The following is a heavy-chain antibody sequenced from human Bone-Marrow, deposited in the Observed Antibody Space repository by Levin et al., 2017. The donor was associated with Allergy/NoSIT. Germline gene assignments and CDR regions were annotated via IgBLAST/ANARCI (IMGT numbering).Heavy chain of an antibody. CDR3: ARDPVIAVAGTGYYYGMDV. V-gene: IGHV3-30-3*01. Sequence: PGGSLRLSCAASGFTFSSYAMHWVRQAPGKGLEWVAVISYDGSNKYYADSVKGRFTISRDNSKNTLYLQMNSLRAEDTAVYYCARDPVIAVAGTGYYYGMDVWGQGTTVTVSS. CDR1: GFTFSSYA. D-gene: IGHD6-19*01. J-gene: IGHJ6*02. CDR2: ISYDGSNK.